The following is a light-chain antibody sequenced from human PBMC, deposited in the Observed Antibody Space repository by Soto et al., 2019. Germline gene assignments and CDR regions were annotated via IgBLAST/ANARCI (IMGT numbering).Light chain of an antibody. CDR3: QQYNSYRYT. Sequence: DFQMTQSPHTLSASVGDSVTITCRASQSINNWLAWYQQKPGKAPKVLIYDASNLESGVPSRFSGSGSGTEFTLTISSLQPDDFATYYCQQYNSYRYTFGQGTRLEIK. CDR2: DAS. V-gene: IGKV1-5*01. CDR1: QSINNW. J-gene: IGKJ5*01.